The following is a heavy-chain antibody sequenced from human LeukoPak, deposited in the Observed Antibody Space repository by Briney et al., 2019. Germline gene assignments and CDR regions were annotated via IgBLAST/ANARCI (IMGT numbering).Heavy chain of an antibody. CDR2: IYYSGST. D-gene: IGHD5-18*01. CDR1: GGSISSSSFY. CDR3: ARGPSIQLWSDPYYYYGMDV. J-gene: IGHJ6*02. Sequence: SETLSLTCTVSGGSISSSSFYWGWIRQPPGKGLEWIGSIYYSGSTYYNPSLKSRVTISVDTSKNQFSLKLSSLTAADTAVYYCARGPSIQLWSDPYYYYGMDVWGQGTTVTVSS. V-gene: IGHV4-39*07.